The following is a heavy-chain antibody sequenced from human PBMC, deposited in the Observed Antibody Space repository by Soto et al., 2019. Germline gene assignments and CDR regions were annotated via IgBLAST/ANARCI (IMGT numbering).Heavy chain of an antibody. CDR1: GDSVTRSRYY. CDR3: ARNYDILTGGSSLLFDY. V-gene: IGHV4-39*01. J-gene: IGHJ4*02. CDR2: IYYSGST. D-gene: IGHD3-9*01. Sequence: PSETLSLTCTVSGDSVTRSRYYWGWIRQPPGKGLEWIGSIYYSGSTYYNPSLKSRITISIDTSKNQFSLNMNSMTAADTAVYYCARNYDILTGGSSLLFDYWGQGTLVTVSS.